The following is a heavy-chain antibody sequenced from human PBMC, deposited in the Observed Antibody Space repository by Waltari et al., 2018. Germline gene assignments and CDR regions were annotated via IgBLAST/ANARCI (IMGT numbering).Heavy chain of an antibody. CDR1: GGTFSSSV. D-gene: IGHD2-8*01. V-gene: IGHV1-69*10. CDR3: ARDRNGLHGFDY. J-gene: IGHJ4*02. CDR2: IIPVPDIA. Sequence: QVQLVQSGTEVKKPGSSVKVSCKASGGTFSSSVFSWVRQAPGQGLEWRGGIIPVPDIANYAQKFQGRVKITADKSTSTTYMELSSLRYEDTAVYYCARDRNGLHGFDYWGQGTLVTVSS.